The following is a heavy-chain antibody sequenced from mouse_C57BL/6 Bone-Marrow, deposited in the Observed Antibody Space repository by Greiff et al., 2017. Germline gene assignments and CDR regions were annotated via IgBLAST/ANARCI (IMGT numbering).Heavy chain of an antibody. Sequence: VQLQPSGAELVRPGASVKLSCTASGFNIKDAYMHWVKQRPEQGLGWIGWIDPENGDTEYASKLQGKATITADTSSNTAYLQLSSLTSEDTAVYYCSLYYDYAWFAYWGQGTLVTVSA. V-gene: IGHV14-4*01. CDR2: IDPENGDT. CDR3: SLYYDYAWFAY. D-gene: IGHD2-4*01. CDR1: GFNIKDAY. J-gene: IGHJ3*01.